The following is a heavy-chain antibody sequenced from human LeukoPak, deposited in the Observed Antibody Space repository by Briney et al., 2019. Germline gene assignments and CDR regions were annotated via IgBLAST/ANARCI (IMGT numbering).Heavy chain of an antibody. CDR2: ITGSGDTT. D-gene: IGHD5-24*01. Sequence: GGSLRLSCAASGFSFSNYAMSWVRQAPGKGLEWVSAITGSGDTTYYAHPVKGRFTISRDNSKNTVYLQMNSLRAEDTAVYYCAKDLRDGYNYVCLDYWGQGTLVTVSS. CDR1: GFSFSNYA. J-gene: IGHJ4*02. V-gene: IGHV3-23*01. CDR3: AKDLRDGYNYVCLDY.